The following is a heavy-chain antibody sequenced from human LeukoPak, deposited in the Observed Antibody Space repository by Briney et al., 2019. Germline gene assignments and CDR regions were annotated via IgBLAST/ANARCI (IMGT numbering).Heavy chain of an antibody. CDR2: INGDGSDT. Sequence: GGSLRLSCAASEFTFSSYWMHWVRQAPGKGLVWVSRINGDGSDTSYADSVKGRFTISRDSAKNTLYLQMNSLRAEDTAVYYCARQSTAAPIDYWGQGTLVTVSS. V-gene: IGHV3-74*01. CDR1: EFTFSSYW. CDR3: ARQSTAAPIDY. D-gene: IGHD6-6*01. J-gene: IGHJ4*02.